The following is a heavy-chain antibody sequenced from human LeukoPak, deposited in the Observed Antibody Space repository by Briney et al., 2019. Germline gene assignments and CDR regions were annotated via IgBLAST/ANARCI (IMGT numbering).Heavy chain of an antibody. Sequence: PSETLSLTCTVSGGSISSGSYYWSWIRQPAGKGLEWIGRIYTSGSTNYNPSLKSRVTISVDTSKNQFSLKLSSVTAADTAVYYCARRASYIVVVVAARYFDYWGQGTLVTVSS. D-gene: IGHD2-15*01. CDR2: IYTSGST. CDR1: GGSISSGSYY. J-gene: IGHJ4*02. V-gene: IGHV4-61*02. CDR3: ARRASYIVVVVAARYFDY.